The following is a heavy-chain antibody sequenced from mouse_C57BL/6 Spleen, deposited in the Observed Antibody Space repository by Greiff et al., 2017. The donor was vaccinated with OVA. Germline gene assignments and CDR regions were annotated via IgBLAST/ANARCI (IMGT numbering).Heavy chain of an antibody. CDR1: GYTFTSYW. J-gene: IGHJ2*01. D-gene: IGHD2-4*01. CDR3: ARLGDYALFDY. V-gene: IGHV1-53*01. Sequence: QVHVKQSGTELVKPGASVKLSCKASGYTFTSYWMHWVKQRPGQGLEWIGNINPSNGGTNYNEKFKSKATLTVDKSSSTAYMQLSSLTSEDSAVYYCARLGDYALFDYWGQGTTLTVSS. CDR2: INPSNGGT.